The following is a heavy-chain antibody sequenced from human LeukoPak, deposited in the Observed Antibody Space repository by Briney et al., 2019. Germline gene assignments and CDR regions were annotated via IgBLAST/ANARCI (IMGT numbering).Heavy chain of an antibody. CDR1: GYTFTSYD. CDR2: MNPNSGNT. J-gene: IGHJ5*02. CDR3: ARFRPLLWFGELSGWFDP. V-gene: IGHV1-8*01. D-gene: IGHD3-10*01. Sequence: GASVKVSCKASGYTFTSYDINWVRQATGQGLEWMGWMNPNSGNTGYAQKFQGRVTMTRNTSISTAYMELSSLRSEDTAVYYCARFRPLLWFGELSGWFDPWGQGTLVTVSS.